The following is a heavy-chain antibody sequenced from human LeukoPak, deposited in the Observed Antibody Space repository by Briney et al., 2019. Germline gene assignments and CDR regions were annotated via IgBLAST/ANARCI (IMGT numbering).Heavy chain of an antibody. CDR3: ARDRNDFWSGYYLDAFDI. J-gene: IGHJ3*02. CDR2: MNPNSGNT. Sequence: ASVKVSCKASGYTFTSYDINWVRQATGQGLEWMGWMNPNSGNTGYAQKFQGRVTITRNTSISTAYMELSSLRSEDTAVYYCARDRNDFWSGYYLDAFDIWGQGTMVTVSS. D-gene: IGHD3-3*01. V-gene: IGHV1-8*03. CDR1: GYTFTSYD.